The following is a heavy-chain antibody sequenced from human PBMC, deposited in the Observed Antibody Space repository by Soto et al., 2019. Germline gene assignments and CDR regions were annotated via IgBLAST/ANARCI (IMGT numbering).Heavy chain of an antibody. Sequence: HGESLKISCKGSGYSFTSYWISWVRQMPGKGLEWMGRIDPSDSYTNYSPSFQGHVTISADKSISTAYLQWSSLKASDTAMYYCARTYSSSSGPFYYYYGMDVWGQGTTVTVSS. CDR2: IDPSDSYT. CDR1: GYSFTSYW. D-gene: IGHD6-6*01. CDR3: ARTYSSSSGPFYYYYGMDV. J-gene: IGHJ6*02. V-gene: IGHV5-10-1*01.